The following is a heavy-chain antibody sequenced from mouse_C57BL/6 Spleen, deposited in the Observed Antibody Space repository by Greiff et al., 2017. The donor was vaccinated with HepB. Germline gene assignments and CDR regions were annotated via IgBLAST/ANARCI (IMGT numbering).Heavy chain of an antibody. CDR2: IDPSDSET. J-gene: IGHJ4*01. D-gene: IGHD3-2*02. CDR1: GYTFTSYW. V-gene: IGHV1-52*01. Sequence: QVQLQQPGAELVRPGSSVKLSCKASGYTFTSYWMHWVKQRPIQGLEWIGNIDPSDSETHYNQKFKDKATLTVDKASSTAYMQLSSLTSEDSAVYYCARETAQAGAMDYWGQGTSVTVSS. CDR3: ARETAQAGAMDY.